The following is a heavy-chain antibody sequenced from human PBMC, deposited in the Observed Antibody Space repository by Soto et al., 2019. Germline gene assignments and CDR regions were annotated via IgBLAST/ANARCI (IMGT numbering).Heavy chain of an antibody. V-gene: IGHV4-30-4*01. CDR3: ARVGGGSQPMDV. J-gene: IGHJ6*02. D-gene: IGHD2-15*01. Sequence: PSETLSLTCTVSGGSISSGDYYWSWIRQPPGKGLEWIGYIYYSGSTYYNPSLKSRVTISVDTSKNQFSLKLSSVTAADTAVYYCARVGGGSQPMDVWGQGTTVTVSS. CDR1: GGSISSGDYY. CDR2: IYYSGST.